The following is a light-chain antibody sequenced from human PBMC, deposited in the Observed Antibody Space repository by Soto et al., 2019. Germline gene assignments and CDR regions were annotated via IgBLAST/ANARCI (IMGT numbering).Light chain of an antibody. CDR1: QSVTKY. CDR2: DAS. Sequence: EIVLTQSPATLSLSPGERATLSCRASQSVTKYLSWYQQKPGQAPRLLIYDASNRATGIPVRFSGSGSGTDFTLTISSLEPEDFAVYYCQQRTIWPLTFGGGTKVEIK. CDR3: QQRTIWPLT. V-gene: IGKV3-11*01. J-gene: IGKJ4*01.